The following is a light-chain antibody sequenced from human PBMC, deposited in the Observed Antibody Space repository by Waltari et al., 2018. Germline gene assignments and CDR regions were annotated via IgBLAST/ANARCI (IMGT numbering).Light chain of an antibody. CDR3: QQSYTTAYT. Sequence: IQMTQSPSSLSASVGDRITITCRASQGISTSLNWYQQIPGKAPKLLIYVASTLQSGVPSRFSGSGSGTDFSLTISSLQPEDFATYYCQQSYTTAYTFGQGTKLEIK. CDR2: VAS. V-gene: IGKV1-39*01. J-gene: IGKJ2*01. CDR1: QGISTS.